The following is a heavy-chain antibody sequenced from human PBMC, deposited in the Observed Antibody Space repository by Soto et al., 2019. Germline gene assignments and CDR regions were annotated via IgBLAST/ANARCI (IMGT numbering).Heavy chain of an antibody. V-gene: IGHV4-34*01. CDR1: GGSFSNYY. Sequence: QVQLQQWGAGLLKPSETLSLTCAVYGGSFSNYYWSWIRQPPGKGLEWIGEINHGGSTNYNPSLTSRVTISVDTSKNQFSLKLSSVTAADTAVYYCARGGIVVVVAATNGYFDLWGRGTPVTVSS. D-gene: IGHD2-15*01. CDR2: INHGGST. J-gene: IGHJ2*01. CDR3: ARGGIVVVVAATNGYFDL.